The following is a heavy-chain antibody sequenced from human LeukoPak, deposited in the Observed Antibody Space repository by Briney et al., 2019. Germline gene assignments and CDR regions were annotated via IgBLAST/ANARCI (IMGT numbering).Heavy chain of an antibody. CDR3: AGEPLGGKRACSNY. J-gene: IGHJ4*02. V-gene: IGHV3-21*01. CDR2: ISSSSSYI. D-gene: IGHD1-26*01. Sequence: GGSLRLSCAASGFTFSSYSMNWVRQAPGKGLEWVSSISSSSSYIYYADSVKGRFTISRDNAKNSLYLQMNSLRAEDTAVYYCAGEPLGGKRACSNYGGRETLVP. CDR1: GFTFSSYS.